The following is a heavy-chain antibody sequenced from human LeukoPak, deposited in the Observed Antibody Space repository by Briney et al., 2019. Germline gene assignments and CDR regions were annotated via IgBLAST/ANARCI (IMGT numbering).Heavy chain of an antibody. Sequence: GGSLRLSRVASVFAFSNYPTHGVRQAPGEGLEWVSAICGSGGRTYYADSVKGGFTFPRDNSKTTLYLQMNSLRAEDRAGFNCAKDRIGQYCGGDCYSRSSYWGQGTLVTVSS. CDR1: VFAFSNYP. D-gene: IGHD2-21*02. CDR2: ICGSGGRT. J-gene: IGHJ4*02. V-gene: IGHV3-23*01. CDR3: AKDRIGQYCGGDCYSRSSY.